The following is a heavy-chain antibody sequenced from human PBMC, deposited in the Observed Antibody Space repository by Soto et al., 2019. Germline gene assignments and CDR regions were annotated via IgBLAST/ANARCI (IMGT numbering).Heavy chain of an antibody. J-gene: IGHJ4*02. CDR2: ISGSGGST. Sequence: PGGSLRLSCAASGFTFSSYAMTWVRQAPGKGLEWVSAISGSGGSTYYADSVKGRFTISRDNSKSTLYLQMNSLRVEDTAVYYCAKGGDSSWSDYWGQGTLVTVSS. D-gene: IGHD6-13*01. CDR1: GFTFSSYA. V-gene: IGHV3-23*01. CDR3: AKGGDSSWSDY.